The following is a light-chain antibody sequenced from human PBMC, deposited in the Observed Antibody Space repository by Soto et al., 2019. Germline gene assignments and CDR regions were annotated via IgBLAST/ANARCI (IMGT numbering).Light chain of an antibody. J-gene: IGKJ2*01. CDR2: GAS. CDR1: QSVSSSY. CDR3: QQYGSSPRVYT. Sequence: VLTQSPGTLSLSPGERATLSCRASQSVSSSYLAWYQQKPGQAPRLLIYGASSRATGIPDRFSGSGSGTDFTLTISRLEPEDFAVYYCQQYGSSPRVYTFGQGTKVDIK. V-gene: IGKV3-20*01.